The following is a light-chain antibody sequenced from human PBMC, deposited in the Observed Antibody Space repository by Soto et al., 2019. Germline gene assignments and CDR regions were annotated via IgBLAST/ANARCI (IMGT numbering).Light chain of an antibody. CDR2: GAS. V-gene: IGKV3-20*01. CDR3: QHFGSSPYT. CDR1: QSISSSY. J-gene: IGKJ2*01. Sequence: EIVLTQSPGTLSLSPGERATLSCRASQSISSSYLAWYQQKPGQAPRLLIYGASSRATVIPDRFSGSWSGTYFTLTIIRLEPEGFAVYYCQHFGSSPYTFGQGTKLEIK.